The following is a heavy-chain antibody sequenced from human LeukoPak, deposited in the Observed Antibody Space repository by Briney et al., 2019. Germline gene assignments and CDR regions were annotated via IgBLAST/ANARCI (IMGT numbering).Heavy chain of an antibody. J-gene: IGHJ6*03. Sequence: TLSLTCTVSGASISSGSHYWSWIRQPAGKGLEWIGRIYTSGSTNYNPSLKSRVTMSVDTSKNQFSLKLSSVTAADTAVYYCARGSPATDITIFGVVSYYYYMDVWGKGTTVTVSS. D-gene: IGHD3-3*01. CDR1: GASISSGSHY. V-gene: IGHV4-61*02. CDR3: ARGSPATDITIFGVVSYYYYMDV. CDR2: IYTSGST.